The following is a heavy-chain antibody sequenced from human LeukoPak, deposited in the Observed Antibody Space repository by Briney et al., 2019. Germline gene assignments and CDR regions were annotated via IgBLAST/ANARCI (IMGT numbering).Heavy chain of an antibody. CDR1: GYSFTSYW. J-gene: IGHJ3*02. CDR3: ARHQAMIVASDAFDI. CDR2: IYPGDSDT. D-gene: IGHD3-22*01. Sequence: GESLKISCKGSGYSFTSYWIGWVRQMPGKGLEWMGIIYPGDSDTRYSPSFQGQVTISADKSISTAYLQWSSLKASDTAMYYCARHQAMIVASDAFDIWGQGTMVTVSS. V-gene: IGHV5-51*01.